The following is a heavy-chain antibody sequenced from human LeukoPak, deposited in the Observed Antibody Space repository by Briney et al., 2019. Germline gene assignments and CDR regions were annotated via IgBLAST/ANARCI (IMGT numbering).Heavy chain of an antibody. CDR2: ISGSGGST. V-gene: IGHV3-23*01. D-gene: IGHD3-3*01. J-gene: IGHJ4*02. Sequence: GGSLRLSCAASGFTFSSYAMSWVRQAPGKGLEWVSAISGSGGSTYYADSVKGRFTISRDNAKNSLYLQMNSLRAEDTAVYYCARDKGVRFLEWSEINDYWGQGTLVTVSS. CDR1: GFTFSSYA. CDR3: ARDKGVRFLEWSEINDY.